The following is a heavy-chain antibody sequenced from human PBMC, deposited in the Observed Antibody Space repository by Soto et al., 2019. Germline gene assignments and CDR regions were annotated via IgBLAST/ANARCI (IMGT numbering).Heavy chain of an antibody. V-gene: IGHV1-58*01. CDR3: AAGVYFDFWSGYFGYLDY. D-gene: IGHD3-3*01. Sequence: ASVKVSCKASGFTFTSSSVQWVRQARGQHLEWIGWIVVGSDNTKYAQKFQERVTITRDMSTSTAYMELSSLRSEDTAVYYCAAGVYFDFWSGYFGYLDYWGQGTLVTVSS. CDR1: GFTFTSSS. CDR2: IVVGSDNT. J-gene: IGHJ4*02.